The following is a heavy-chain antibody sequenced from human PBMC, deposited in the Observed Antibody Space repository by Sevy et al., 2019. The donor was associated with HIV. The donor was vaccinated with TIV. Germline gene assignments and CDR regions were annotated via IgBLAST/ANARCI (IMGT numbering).Heavy chain of an antibody. CDR3: ASVLSYQLLNR. J-gene: IGHJ5*02. D-gene: IGHD2-2*01. CDR2: MNPNSGNT. Sequence: ASVKVSCKASGYTFTSYDINWVRQATGQGLEWMGWMNPNSGNTGYAHKFQGRVTMTRNTSISTAYMELSSLRSEDTAVYYCASVLSYQLLNRWGQGTLVTVSS. V-gene: IGHV1-8*01. CDR1: GYTFTSYD.